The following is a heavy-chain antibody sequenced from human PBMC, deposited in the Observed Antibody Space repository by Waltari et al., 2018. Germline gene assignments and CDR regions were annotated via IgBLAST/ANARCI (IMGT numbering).Heavy chain of an antibody. V-gene: IGHV3-72*01. CDR2: IRNQADSFAT. CDR3: SRGLSD. J-gene: IGHJ4*02. Sequence: EVQLVESGGGLVQPGGSLRLSCAASGFPFRAHYMDWVRQAPGKGLEWVGRIRNQADSFATEYAASVKGRFTISRDDSRNSLYLQMSSLKTEDSAMYYCSRGLSDWGQGTLVTVSS. CDR1: GFPFRAHY.